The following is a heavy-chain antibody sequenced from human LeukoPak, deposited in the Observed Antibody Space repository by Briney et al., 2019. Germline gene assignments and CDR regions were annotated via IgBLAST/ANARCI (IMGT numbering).Heavy chain of an antibody. D-gene: IGHD3-22*01. CDR2: ISSSGSTI. CDR3: ATLPAPSDSSGYSTDY. V-gene: IGHV3-11*01. Sequence: GGSLRLSCAASGFTFSDYYMSWIRQAPGKGLEWVSYISSSGSTIYYADSVKGRFTISRDNAKNSLYLQMNSLRAEDTAVYYCATLPAPSDSSGYSTDYWSQGTLVTVSS. J-gene: IGHJ4*02. CDR1: GFTFSDYY.